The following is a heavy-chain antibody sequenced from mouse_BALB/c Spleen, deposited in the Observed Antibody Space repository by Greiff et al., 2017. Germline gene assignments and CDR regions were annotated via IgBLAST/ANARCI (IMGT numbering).Heavy chain of an antibody. D-gene: IGHD2-2*01. CDR3: AVLWLRDAMDY. V-gene: IGHV5-17*02. J-gene: IGHJ4*01. CDR2: ISSGSSTI. CDR1: GFTFSSFG. Sequence: EVMLVESGGGLVQPGGSRKLSCAASGFTFSSFGMHWVRQAPEKGLEWVAYISSGSSTIYYADTVKGRFTISRDNPKNTLFLQMTSLRSEDTAMYYCAVLWLRDAMDYWGQGTSVTVSA.